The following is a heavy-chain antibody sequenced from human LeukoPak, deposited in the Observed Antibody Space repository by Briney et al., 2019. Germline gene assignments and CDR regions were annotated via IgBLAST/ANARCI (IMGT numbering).Heavy chain of an antibody. CDR1: GGTFSSYA. Sequence: GASVKVSCKASGGTFSSYAISWVRQAPGQGLEWMGRIIPILGIANYAQKFQGRVTITADKSTSTAYMELSSLRSEDTAVYYCERDQVVMATIGGYWGQGTLVTVSS. CDR3: ERDQVVMATIGGY. V-gene: IGHV1-69*04. D-gene: IGHD5-24*01. CDR2: IIPILGIA. J-gene: IGHJ4*02.